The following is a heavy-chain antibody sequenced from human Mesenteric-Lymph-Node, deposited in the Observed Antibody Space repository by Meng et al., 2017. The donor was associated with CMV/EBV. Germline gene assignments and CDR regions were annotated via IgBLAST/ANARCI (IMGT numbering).Heavy chain of an antibody. V-gene: IGHV4-61*02. J-gene: IGHJ4*02. Sequence: VRLQESRPGLVKPSPTLSLTCPVSAYSISSGNNYWSWFRQPAGKGLEWIGRIYTTGSTSYNPSLKSRVTISVDTSKNQFSLTFRSVTAADTDMYYCARASCSGGTCYDPVFYFDYWGQGTLVTVSS. CDR2: IYTTGST. CDR3: ARASCSGGTCYDPVFYFDY. D-gene: IGHD2-15*01. CDR1: AYSISSGNNY.